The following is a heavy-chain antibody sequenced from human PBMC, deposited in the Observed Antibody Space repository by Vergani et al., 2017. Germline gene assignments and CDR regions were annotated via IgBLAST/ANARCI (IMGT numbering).Heavy chain of an antibody. CDR1: GFTFRNYA. V-gene: IGHV3-23*01. D-gene: IGHD2-2*01. CDR3: ARVRGRCSSTSCPLIYYYGMDV. CDR2: ISDNGGTT. J-gene: IGHJ6*02. Sequence: EVQLLESGGGLAQPGGSLRLSCAASGFTFRNYAMTWVRQAPGKGLEWVSIISDNGGTTYYADSVKGRFTISRDNAKNSLYLQMNSLRAEDTAVYYCARVRGRCSSTSCPLIYYYGMDVWGQGTTVTVSS.